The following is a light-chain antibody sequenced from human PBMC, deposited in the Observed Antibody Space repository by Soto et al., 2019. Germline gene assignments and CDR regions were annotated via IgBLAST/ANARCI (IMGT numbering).Light chain of an antibody. CDR1: QTINNN. Sequence: VMTQAPATLSLSPGERATLSCRASQTINNNVAWYQLKDGQVPRLVIYGASTRATDIPARFSGSGSGTEFTLTISRLQYEDFAEYHCQQYNNWPQTFGPGTKVEIK. J-gene: IGKJ1*01. V-gene: IGKV3-15*01. CDR2: GAS. CDR3: QQYNNWPQT.